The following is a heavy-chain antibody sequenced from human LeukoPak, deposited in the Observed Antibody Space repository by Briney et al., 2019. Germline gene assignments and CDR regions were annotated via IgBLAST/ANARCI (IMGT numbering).Heavy chain of an antibody. CDR1: GYTFTDYY. CDR3: ARKGRICGDYDY. D-gene: IGHD4-17*01. V-gene: IGHV1-2*02. Sequence: GASEKVSCKASGYTFTDYYMHWVRQAPGQGLEWIGWIYPNSGGTHYAQKFRGRVTVTRDTSVSTAYMEMSSLRSDDTAVYYCARKGRICGDYDYWGRGTLVTSSS. CDR2: IYPNSGGT. J-gene: IGHJ4*02.